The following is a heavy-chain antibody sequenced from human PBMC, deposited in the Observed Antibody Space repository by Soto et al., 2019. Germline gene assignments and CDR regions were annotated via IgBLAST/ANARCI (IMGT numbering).Heavy chain of an antibody. CDR3: AHKGYGDYPIDY. CDR2: IYWDDTK. D-gene: IGHD4-17*01. Sequence: QITLKESGPTLVKPTQTLTLTCTFSGFSLSTSGVGVGWIRQPPGKALEWLAVIYWDDTKHYSPSLKSRLTTXTXXSKNHVVLTMTNMDPVDTATYYCAHKGYGDYPIDYWGQGTLVTVSS. V-gene: IGHV2-5*02. J-gene: IGHJ4*02. CDR1: GFSLSTSGVG.